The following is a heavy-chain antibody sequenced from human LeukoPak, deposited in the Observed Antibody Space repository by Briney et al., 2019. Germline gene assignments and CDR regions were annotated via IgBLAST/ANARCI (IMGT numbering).Heavy chain of an antibody. J-gene: IGHJ4*02. CDR3: ARGPRVRQTSKRPRDGYNSGTSFDY. CDR1: GGSFSGYY. Sequence: PSESLSLTCAVYGGSFSGYYWSWIRQPPGKGLEWIGEINHSGSTNYNPSLKSRVTISVDTSKNQFSLKLSSVTAADTAVYYCARGPRVRQTSKRPRDGYNSGTSFDYWGQGTLVTVSS. V-gene: IGHV4-34*01. D-gene: IGHD5-24*01. CDR2: INHSGST.